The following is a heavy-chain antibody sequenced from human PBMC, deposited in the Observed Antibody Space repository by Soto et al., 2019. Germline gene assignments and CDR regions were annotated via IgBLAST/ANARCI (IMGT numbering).Heavy chain of an antibody. CDR3: ARIAMPARPRWYNWFDP. Sequence: QEQLVQSAAEVKKPGASVKVSCMTSGYTFNDYEINWVRRAPGQGLEWIGWMNPNSGETGYAQRFQGRVKMTTSSSLSTAYLELSSLTSDDTAVYYCARIAMPARPRWYNWFDPWGQGTLVTVSS. D-gene: IGHD2-2*01. CDR1: GYTFNDYE. CDR2: MNPNSGET. J-gene: IGHJ5*02. V-gene: IGHV1-8*02.